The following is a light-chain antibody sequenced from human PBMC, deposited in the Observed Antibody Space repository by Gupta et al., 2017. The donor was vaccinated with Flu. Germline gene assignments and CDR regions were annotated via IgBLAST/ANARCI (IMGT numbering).Light chain of an antibody. J-gene: IGLJ1*01. V-gene: IGLV1-40*01. Sequence: QSELKPPPSVSGAPGLSVRITCTSTRSNIRAGFNVNWFQRFSGTAPRLLIFANNKRPSGVPDRFSGSKSGTSASLAITGLQAEDEADYYCQSFDSSLSGPYVFGTGTKVSVL. CDR2: ANN. CDR1: RSNIRAGFN. CDR3: QSFDSSLSGPYV.